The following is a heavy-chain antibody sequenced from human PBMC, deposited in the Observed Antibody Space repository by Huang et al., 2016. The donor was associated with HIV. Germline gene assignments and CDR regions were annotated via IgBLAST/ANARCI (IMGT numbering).Heavy chain of an antibody. D-gene: IGHD4-17*01. CDR2: IDYIGKG. CDR3: ASRTTVTTTSNYHYFYMDV. Sequence: QLQLQESGPGLVKPSETLSLTCTVSGGSISSSSYYWGWIRQSPGKGLEWIGLIDYIGKGYYNPSLKSRVTMYVDRSANQFSLKMHSVNDADTAVYYCASRTTVTTTSNYHYFYMDVWGKGTTVIVSS. CDR1: GGSISSSSYY. V-gene: IGHV4-39*01. J-gene: IGHJ6*03.